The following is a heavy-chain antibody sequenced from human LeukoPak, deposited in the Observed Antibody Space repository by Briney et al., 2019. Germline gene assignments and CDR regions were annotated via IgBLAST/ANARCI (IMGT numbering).Heavy chain of an antibody. CDR2: INPNSGGT. Sequence: ASVKVSCKASGYTFTGYYMHWVRQAPGQGHEWMGWINPNSGGTNYAQKFQGRVTMTRDTSISTAYMELSRLRSDDTAVYYCARERLIAAAVDAFDIWGQGTMVTVSS. J-gene: IGHJ3*02. CDR3: ARERLIAAAVDAFDI. D-gene: IGHD6-13*01. V-gene: IGHV1-2*02. CDR1: GYTFTGYY.